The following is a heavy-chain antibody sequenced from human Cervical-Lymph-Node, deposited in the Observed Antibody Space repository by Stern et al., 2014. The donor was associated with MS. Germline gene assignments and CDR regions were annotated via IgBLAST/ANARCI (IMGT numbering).Heavy chain of an antibody. D-gene: IGHD6-19*01. CDR2: ISFDGSNK. CDR3: ARGSDWYPFDY. CDR1: GFGFATYG. J-gene: IGHJ4*02. Sequence: VHLVESGGGVVQPGRSLRLSCAASGFGFATYGMHWVRQAPGKGLEWVAVISFDGSNKNYAVSVKGRFTISRDNSKNTLYLQMSSLRAEDTAVYYCARGSDWYPFDYWGQGTLVTVSS. V-gene: IGHV3-30*03.